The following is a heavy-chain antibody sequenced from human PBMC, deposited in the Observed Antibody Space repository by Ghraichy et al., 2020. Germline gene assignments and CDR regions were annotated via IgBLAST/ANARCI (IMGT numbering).Heavy chain of an antibody. V-gene: IGHV3-74*01. CDR3: VRGYYYGMDV. CDR2: INSDVSTT. CDR1: GFTFSTYR. Sequence: GESLNISCAASGFTFSTYRMHWVRQAPGKGLVWISRINSDVSTTNYADSVKGRFTISRDSAKSTLYLQMNSLRAEDTAVYYCVRGYYYGMDVWAQGTTVTVS. J-gene: IGHJ6*02.